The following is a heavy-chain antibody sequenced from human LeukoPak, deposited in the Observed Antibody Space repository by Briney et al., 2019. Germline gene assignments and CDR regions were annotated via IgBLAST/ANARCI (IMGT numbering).Heavy chain of an antibody. CDR2: ISYDGSNK. CDR1: GFTFSSYA. Sequence: PGRSLRLSCAASGFTFSSYAMHWVRQAPGKGLEWVAVISYDGSNKYYADSVKGRFTISRDNAKNSLYLQMNSLRAEDTAVYYCARSYSGSYFGYWGQGTLVTVSS. J-gene: IGHJ4*02. V-gene: IGHV3-30*04. CDR3: ARSYSGSYFGY. D-gene: IGHD1-26*01.